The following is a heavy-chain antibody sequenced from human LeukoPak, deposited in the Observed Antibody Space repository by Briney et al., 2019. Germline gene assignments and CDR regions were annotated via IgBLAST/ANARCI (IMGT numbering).Heavy chain of an antibody. Sequence: QPGGSLRLSCAASGFTFSSYSMNWVRQAPGKGLEWVSYISSSGSTIYYADSVKGRFTISRDNAKNSLYLQMNSLRAEDTAVYYCARDFGQWQLNGGYYFDYWGQGTLVTVSS. J-gene: IGHJ4*02. D-gene: IGHD1-26*01. V-gene: IGHV3-48*04. CDR3: ARDFGQWQLNGGYYFDY. CDR2: ISSSGSTI. CDR1: GFTFSSYS.